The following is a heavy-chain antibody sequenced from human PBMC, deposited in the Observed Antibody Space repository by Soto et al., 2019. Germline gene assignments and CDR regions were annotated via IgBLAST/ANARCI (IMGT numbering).Heavy chain of an antibody. CDR3: AKSRPRATIFGAVINGFDH. V-gene: IGHV3-23*01. CDR2: ISRSGFDT. D-gene: IGHD3-3*01. Sequence: EVQVLESGGGLVQPGGSLRLSCAASGFTFNNCAMSWVRQAPGKGLEWVSSISRSGFDTYYADSVKGRFTISRDNSKNTLYLKMNSLRADDTAVYFCAKSRPRATIFGAVINGFDHWGQGTLVTVSS. CDR1: GFTFNNCA. J-gene: IGHJ5*02.